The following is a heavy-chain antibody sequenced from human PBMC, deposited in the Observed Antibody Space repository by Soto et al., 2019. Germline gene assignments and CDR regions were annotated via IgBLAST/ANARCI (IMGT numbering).Heavy chain of an antibody. V-gene: IGHV4-59*08. CDR2: IYYSGST. Sequence: QVQLQESGPGLVKPSETLSLTCTVPGGSISSYYWSWIRQPPGKGLEWIGYIYYSGSTNYNPSLKSRVTISVDTSKNQFSLKLSSVTAADTAVYYCARHPQDGDYYYYYMDVWGKGTTVTVSS. CDR3: ARHPQDGDYYYYYMDV. CDR1: GGSISSYY. D-gene: IGHD4-17*01. J-gene: IGHJ6*03.